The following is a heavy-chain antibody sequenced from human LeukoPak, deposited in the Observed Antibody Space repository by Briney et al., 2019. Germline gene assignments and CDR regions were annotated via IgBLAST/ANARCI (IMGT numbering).Heavy chain of an antibody. J-gene: IGHJ4*02. D-gene: IGHD3-22*01. CDR3: AKDLIFEDSSGLLDY. V-gene: IGHV3-23*01. Sequence: GGSLRLSCAASGFTFSSYAMSWVRQAPGKGLEWVSAISGSGGSTYYADSVKGRFTISRDNSKNTLYLQMNSLRAEDTAVYYCAKDLIFEDSSGLLDYWGQGTLVTVSS. CDR2: ISGSGGST. CDR1: GFTFSSYA.